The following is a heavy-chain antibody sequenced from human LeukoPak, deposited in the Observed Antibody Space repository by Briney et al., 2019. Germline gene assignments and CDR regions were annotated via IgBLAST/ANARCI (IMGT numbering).Heavy chain of an antibody. Sequence: ASVKVSCKASGYTFTSYGISWVRQAPGQGLEWMGWIGAYNGNTNYAQKLQGRVTMTTDTSTSTAYMELRSLRSDDTAVYYCAYLGYCSGGSCLPTNYWGQGTLVTVSS. CDR1: GYTFTSYG. CDR2: IGAYNGNT. CDR3: AYLGYCSGGSCLPTNY. V-gene: IGHV1-18*04. J-gene: IGHJ4*02. D-gene: IGHD2-15*01.